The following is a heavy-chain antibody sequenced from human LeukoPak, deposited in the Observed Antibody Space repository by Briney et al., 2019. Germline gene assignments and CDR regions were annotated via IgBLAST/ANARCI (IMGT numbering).Heavy chain of an antibody. D-gene: IGHD2-15*01. CDR2: IYYSGST. CDR3: ARHGQGYCSGGSCYQFAEYFQH. V-gene: IGHV4-39*01. Sequence: PSETLSLTCTVSGGSISSSSYYWGWIRQPPGKGLEWIGSIYYSGSTYYNPSLKSRVTISVDTSKNQFSLKLSSVTAADTAVYYRARHGQGYCSGGSCYQFAEYFQHWGQGTLVTVSS. CDR1: GGSISSSSYY. J-gene: IGHJ1*01.